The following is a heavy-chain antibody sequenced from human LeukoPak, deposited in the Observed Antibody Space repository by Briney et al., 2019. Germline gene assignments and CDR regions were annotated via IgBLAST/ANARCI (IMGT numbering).Heavy chain of an antibody. D-gene: IGHD1-26*01. V-gene: IGHV1-18*01. J-gene: IGHJ4*02. CDR1: GYTFTSYP. Sequence: ASVKVSCKASGYTFTSYPMNWVRQAPGQGLEWMGWISAYNGNTIYAQKLQGRVTMTTDTSTSTAYMELRSLRSDDTAVYYCARGGRIVGATGFDYWGQGTLVTVSS. CDR3: ARGGRIVGATGFDY. CDR2: ISAYNGNT.